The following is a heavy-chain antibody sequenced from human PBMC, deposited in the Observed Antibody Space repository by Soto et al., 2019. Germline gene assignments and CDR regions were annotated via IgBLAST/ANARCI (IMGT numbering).Heavy chain of an antibody. CDR2: IKSQTDGGSG. D-gene: IGHD3-3*01. CDR3: TTDSRTITPEVRFDI. J-gene: IGHJ1*01. Sequence: LRLSCAASGFAFSNAWINWVRQPPGRGLEWVGRIKSQTDGGSGDYAAPVKGRFVVSRDDSKNIVYLQMNSLKIEDTAVYYCTTDSRTITPEVRFDIWVHGTLITVSS. V-gene: IGHV3-15*07. CDR1: GFAFSNAW.